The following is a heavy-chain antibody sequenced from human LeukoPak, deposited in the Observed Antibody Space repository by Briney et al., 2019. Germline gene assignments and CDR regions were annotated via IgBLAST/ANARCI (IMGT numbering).Heavy chain of an antibody. CDR3: ARDPGGGATNPGGLDY. V-gene: IGHV4-61*02. CDR1: GGSISSGSYY. CDR2: IYTSGST. J-gene: IGHJ4*01. D-gene: IGHD1-26*01. Sequence: SQTLSLTCTVSGGSISSGSYYWSWIRQPAGKGLEWIGRIYTSGSTNYNPSLKSRVTISVDTSKNQFSLKLSSVTAADTAVYYCARDPGGGATNPGGLDYWGHGTLVTVSS.